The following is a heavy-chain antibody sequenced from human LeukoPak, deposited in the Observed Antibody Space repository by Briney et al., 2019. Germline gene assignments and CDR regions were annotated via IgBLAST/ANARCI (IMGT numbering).Heavy chain of an antibody. D-gene: IGHD3-3*01. Sequence: ASVKVSCKVSGYTLTELSMHWVRQAPGKGLEWMGGFDPEDGETIYAQKFQGRVTMTEDTSTDTAYMELSSLRSEDTAVYYCARDGRTSGVVIIPGYFQHWGQGTLATVSS. CDR2: FDPEDGET. J-gene: IGHJ1*01. V-gene: IGHV1-24*01. CDR3: ARDGRTSGVVIIPGYFQH. CDR1: GYTLTELS.